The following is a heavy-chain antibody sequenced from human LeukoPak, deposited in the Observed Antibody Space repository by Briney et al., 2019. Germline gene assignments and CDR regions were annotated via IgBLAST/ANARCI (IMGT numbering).Heavy chain of an antibody. D-gene: IGHD6-19*01. CDR1: GYSISSGYY. J-gene: IGHJ4*02. CDR2: IYHSGST. Sequence: SETLSLTCAVSGYSISSGYYWGWIPQPPGKGLEWIGSIYHSGSTYYNPSLKSRVTISVDTSKNQFSLKLSSVTAADTAVYYCAATHTNSLSIAVLGYWGQGTLVTVSS. CDR3: AATHTNSLSIAVLGY. V-gene: IGHV4-38-2*01.